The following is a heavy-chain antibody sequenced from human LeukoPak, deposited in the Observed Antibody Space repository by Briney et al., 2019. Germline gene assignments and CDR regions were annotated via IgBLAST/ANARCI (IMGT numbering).Heavy chain of an antibody. Sequence: GGSLRLSCAASGFTFDDYVVTWVRQAPGKGLEWVSGINWNGGSTGYADSVRGRFTISRDNAKNSLYLQMNTLRAEDTAVYYCARGSDTAMVLFYYFDYWGQGTLVTVSS. V-gene: IGHV3-20*04. J-gene: IGHJ4*02. D-gene: IGHD5-18*01. CDR3: ARGSDTAMVLFYYFDY. CDR2: INWNGGST. CDR1: GFTFDDYV.